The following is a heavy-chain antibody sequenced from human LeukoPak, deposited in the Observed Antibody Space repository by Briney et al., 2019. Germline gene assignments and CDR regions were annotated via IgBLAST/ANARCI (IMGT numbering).Heavy chain of an antibody. J-gene: IGHJ3*02. D-gene: IGHD6-6*01. CDR3: ARDRWSSSSSEGALDI. Sequence: VASVKVSCKASGYTFTSYAMHWVRQAPGQRLEWMGWTNAGNGNTKYSQKFQGRVTITRDTSASTAYMELSSLRSEDTAVYYCARDRWSSSSSEGALDIWGQGTMVTVSS. CDR1: GYTFTSYA. CDR2: TNAGNGNT. V-gene: IGHV1-3*01.